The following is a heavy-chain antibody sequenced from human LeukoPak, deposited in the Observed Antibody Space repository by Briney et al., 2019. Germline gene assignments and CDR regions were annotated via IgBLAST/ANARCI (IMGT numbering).Heavy chain of an antibody. Sequence: PGGSLRLSCAASGFTLSSYGIHWVRQAPGKGLEWVAVISYDGSNKYYADSVKGRFTISRDNPKNTLYLQMNSLRAEDTAVYYCAKGKQWLVRGCFQHWGQGTLVTVSS. V-gene: IGHV3-30*18. J-gene: IGHJ1*01. CDR3: AKGKQWLVRGCFQH. CDR1: GFTLSSYG. D-gene: IGHD6-19*01. CDR2: ISYDGSNK.